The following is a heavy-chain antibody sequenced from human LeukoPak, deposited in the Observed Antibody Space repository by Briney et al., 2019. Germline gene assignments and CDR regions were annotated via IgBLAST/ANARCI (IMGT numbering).Heavy chain of an antibody. CDR2: IYPADSDI. Sequence: PGESLQISCKGSGYSFTSSWIGWVRQMPGKGLEWMGIIYPADSDIRYSPSFQGQVTISADKSISTAYLQRSSLKASDTAMYYCARQEYCSGGSCYTWFDPWGQGTLVTVSS. D-gene: IGHD2-15*01. CDR3: ARQEYCSGGSCYTWFDP. CDR1: GYSFTSSW. J-gene: IGHJ5*02. V-gene: IGHV5-51*01.